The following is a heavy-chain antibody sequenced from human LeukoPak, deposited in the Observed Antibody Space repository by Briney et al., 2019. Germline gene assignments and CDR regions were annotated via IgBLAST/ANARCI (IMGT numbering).Heavy chain of an antibody. CDR1: GDSISGSPYY. D-gene: IGHD6-19*01. CDR2: IYYSGST. J-gene: IGHJ4*02. V-gene: IGHV4-39*01. CDR3: ARHSGSGWYLPDY. Sequence: SETLSLTCTVSGDSISGSPYYWGWIRQPPGKGLEWIGGIYYSGSTYYNPSLKSRVTISVDTSKNQFSLKLTSVTAADTAMYYCARHSGSGWYLPDYWGQGTLVIVSS.